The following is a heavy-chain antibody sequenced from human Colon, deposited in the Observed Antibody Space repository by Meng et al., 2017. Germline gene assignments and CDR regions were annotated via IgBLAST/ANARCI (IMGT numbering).Heavy chain of an antibody. CDR3: ARHGGWHFNY. CDR1: GGSISSYNW. CDR2: IDLGGTP. Sequence: QLQLEGAGPGLVAPLGTPSLTCAVSGGSISSYNWRSWVRQPPGKGLEWIGQIDLGGTPYYNPSLESRVIMSLDKSKNQLPLRLTSVAAADTAVYYCARHGGWHFNYWGQGALVTVSS. J-gene: IGHJ4*02. D-gene: IGHD6-19*01. V-gene: IGHV4-4*02.